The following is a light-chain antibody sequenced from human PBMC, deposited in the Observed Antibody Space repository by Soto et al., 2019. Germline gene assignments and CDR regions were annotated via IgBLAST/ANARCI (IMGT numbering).Light chain of an antibody. CDR3: SSYTGGSTRV. Sequence: QSALTQPASVSGSPGQSITISYTGTSSDVGGYNYVSWYQQHPGKAPKLMIYEVSNRPSGVSNRFSGSKSGNTASLTISGLQAEDEADYYCSSYTGGSTRVFGGGTKLTVL. CDR2: EVS. J-gene: IGLJ2*01. CDR1: SSDVGGYNY. V-gene: IGLV2-14*01.